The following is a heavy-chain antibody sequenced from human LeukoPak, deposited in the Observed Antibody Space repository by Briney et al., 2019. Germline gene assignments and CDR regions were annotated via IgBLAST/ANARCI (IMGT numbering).Heavy chain of an antibody. CDR2: IKQDGSEK. Sequence: GGSLRLSCAASGFTFSSYEMNWVRQAPGKGLEWVANIKQDGSEKYYVDSVKGRFSISRDNAKSSLFLQMNSLRAEDTAIYYCARGRNFYYDSSGYSIWGQGTLVTVSS. D-gene: IGHD3-22*01. V-gene: IGHV3-7*01. J-gene: IGHJ4*02. CDR1: GFTFSSYE. CDR3: ARGRNFYYDSSGYSI.